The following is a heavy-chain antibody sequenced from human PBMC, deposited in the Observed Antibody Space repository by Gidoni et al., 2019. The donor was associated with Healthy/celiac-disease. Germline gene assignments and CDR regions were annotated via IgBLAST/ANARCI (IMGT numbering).Heavy chain of an antibody. J-gene: IGHJ5*02. CDR2: INHSGST. V-gene: IGHV4-34*01. D-gene: IGHD3-22*01. CDR3: ARDRLPHYSGYYHNWFDP. Sequence: QVQLQQWGAGLLKPSETLSLTCAVYGGSFSGYYWSWIRQPPGKGLEWIGEINHSGSTNYNPSLKSRVTISVDTSKNQFSLKLSSVTAADTAVYYCARDRLPHYSGYYHNWFDPWGQGTLVTVSS. CDR1: GGSFSGYY.